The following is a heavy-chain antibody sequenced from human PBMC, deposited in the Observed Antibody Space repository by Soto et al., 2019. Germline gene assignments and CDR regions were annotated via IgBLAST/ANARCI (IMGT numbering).Heavy chain of an antibody. Sequence: GGSLRLCCAACGFSFRSYGMNWVRQAPGKGLEWVAVIRGSGGSTYYADSVKGRFTISRDNSKNTPYLQMNSLRAEDTAVYYCAKDLYSGYESGSLWGQGTLVTVSS. V-gene: IGHV3-23*01. J-gene: IGHJ4*02. CDR2: IRGSGGST. CDR1: GFSFRSYG. CDR3: AKDLYSGYESGSL. D-gene: IGHD5-12*01.